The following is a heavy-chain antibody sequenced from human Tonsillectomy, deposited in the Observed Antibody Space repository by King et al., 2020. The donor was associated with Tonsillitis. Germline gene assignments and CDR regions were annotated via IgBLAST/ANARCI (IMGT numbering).Heavy chain of an antibody. CDR1: GGSMSSYY. CDR3: VSHRYTSSWYHAFDI. V-gene: IGHV4-59*08. J-gene: IGHJ3*02. Sequence: VQLQESGPGLVKPSETLSLTCTVSGGSMSSYYWSWIRQPPGKRLEWIGYIYYSGSTSYNPSLKSRVTISVDTSKKQFSLKLSFVTAADTAVYYCVSHRYTSSWYHAFDIWGQGTMVTVSS. D-gene: IGHD6-13*01. CDR2: IYYSGST.